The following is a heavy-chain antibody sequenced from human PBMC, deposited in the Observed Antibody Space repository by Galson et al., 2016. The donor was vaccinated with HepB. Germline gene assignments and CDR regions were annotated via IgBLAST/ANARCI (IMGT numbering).Heavy chain of an antibody. CDR3: ARAAAVRFFLKYGMDV. CDR2: INHSGST. Sequence: SETLSLTCGVHGGSFSGYYWSWIRQAPGKGLEWIGEINHSGSTNYKPSLKSRVTISVDTSKNQFSLKLNSVTAADTAVYYCARAAAVRFFLKYGMDVWGQGTTVTVSS. J-gene: IGHJ6*02. V-gene: IGHV4-34*01. CDR1: GGSFSGYY. D-gene: IGHD3-3*01.